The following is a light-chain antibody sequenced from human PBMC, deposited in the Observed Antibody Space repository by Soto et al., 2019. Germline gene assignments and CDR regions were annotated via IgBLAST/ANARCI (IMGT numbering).Light chain of an antibody. V-gene: IGLV1-40*01. CDR1: SSNIGAGYD. CDR3: QSYDSTLSGSG. J-gene: IGLJ3*02. CDR2: GNS. Sequence: QSVLTQPPSVSGAPGQRVTISCTGSSSNIGAGYDVHWYQQLPGTAPKLLIYGNSNRPSGVPDRFSCSKSGTSASLAITGLQAEDEADYYCQSYDSTLSGSGFGGGTKVTVL.